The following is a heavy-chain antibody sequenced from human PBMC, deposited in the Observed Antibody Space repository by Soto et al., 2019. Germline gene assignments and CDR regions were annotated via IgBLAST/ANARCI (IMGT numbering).Heavy chain of an antibody. CDR2: ISGSGGST. D-gene: IGHD6-19*01. CDR1: GFTFSSYA. CDR3: AKEGSSGWYVSPRFWFDY. J-gene: IGHJ4*02. Sequence: EVQLLESGGGLVQPGRSLRLSCAASGFTFSSYAMSWVRQAPGKGLEWVSAISGSGGSTYYADSVKGRFTISRDNSKNTLYLQMNSLRAEDTAVYYCAKEGSSGWYVSPRFWFDYWGQGTLVTVSS. V-gene: IGHV3-23*01.